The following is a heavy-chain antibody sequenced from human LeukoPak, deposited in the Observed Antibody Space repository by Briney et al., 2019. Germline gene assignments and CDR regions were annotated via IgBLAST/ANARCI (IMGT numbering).Heavy chain of an antibody. CDR2: IYYSGST. J-gene: IGHJ5*02. CDR3: ARNLGSFWFDP. CDR1: GFTFSSYS. D-gene: IGHD3-16*02. V-gene: IGHV4-39*07. Sequence: GSLRLSCAASGFTFSSYSMNWVRQPPGKGLEWIGSIYYSGSTYYNPSLKSRVTISVDTSKNQFSLKLSSVTAADTAVYYCARNLGSFWFDPWGQGTLITVSS.